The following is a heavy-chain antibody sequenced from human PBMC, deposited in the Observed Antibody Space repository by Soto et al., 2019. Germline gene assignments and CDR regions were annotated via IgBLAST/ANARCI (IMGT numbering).Heavy chain of an antibody. CDR2: ISWNSGST. CDR1: GFIFDDFA. V-gene: IGHV3-9*01. CDR3: ARDTDSDTWNDPFDY. J-gene: IGHJ4*02. D-gene: IGHD1-1*01. Sequence: DVQLVESGGGLVQPGRSLRLSCAASGFIFDDFAMHWVRQAPGKGLEWVSGISWNSGSTDYAASVKGRFIISRDNARNSHYLQMNSLRPEDTALYYCARDTDSDTWNDPFDYWGQGALVIVS.